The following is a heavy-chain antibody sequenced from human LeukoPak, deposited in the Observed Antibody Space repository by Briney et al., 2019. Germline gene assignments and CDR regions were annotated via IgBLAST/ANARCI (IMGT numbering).Heavy chain of an antibody. CDR3: AINPGGPPESETAEAFFDY. CDR1: GGSISSSSYY. D-gene: IGHD7-27*01. J-gene: IGHJ4*02. CDR2: IYYSGST. V-gene: IGHV4-39*07. Sequence: SETLSLTCTVSGGSISSSSYYWGWIRQPPGKGLEWIGSIYYSGSTYYNPSLKSRVTISVDTSKNQFSLKLSSVTAADTAVYYCAINPGGPPESETAEAFFDYWGQGTLVTVSS.